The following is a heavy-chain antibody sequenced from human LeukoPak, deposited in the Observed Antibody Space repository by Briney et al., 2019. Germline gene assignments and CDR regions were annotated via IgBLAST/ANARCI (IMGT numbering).Heavy chain of an antibody. J-gene: IGHJ4*02. CDR2: IKQDGSEK. D-gene: IGHD5-18*01. V-gene: IGHV3-7*01. CDR3: ARVLGYSYGSDFDY. Sequence: GGSLRLSCAASGFTFSSYWMSWVRQAPGKGLEWVANIKQDGSEKYYVDSVKGRFTISRDNAKNSLCLQMNSLRAEDTAVYYCARVLGYSYGSDFDYWGQGTLVTVSS. CDR1: GFTFSSYW.